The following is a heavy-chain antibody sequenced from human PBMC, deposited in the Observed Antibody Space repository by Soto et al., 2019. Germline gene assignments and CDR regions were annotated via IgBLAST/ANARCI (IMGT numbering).Heavy chain of an antibody. Sequence: EVYLVESGGGLVQPGGSLRLSCAASGFMFSNYWMNWVRQAPGKGLQWVANIKEDGSDKSYVDSVKGRFTISRDNAKKSLYLQLTCMTVGETAGYYCGGVSGSGAVDASWGQRTLVIVS. CDR1: GFMFSNYW. D-gene: IGHD3-10*01. CDR3: GGVSGSGAVDAS. J-gene: IGHJ5*02. V-gene: IGHV3-7*03. CDR2: IKEDGSDK.